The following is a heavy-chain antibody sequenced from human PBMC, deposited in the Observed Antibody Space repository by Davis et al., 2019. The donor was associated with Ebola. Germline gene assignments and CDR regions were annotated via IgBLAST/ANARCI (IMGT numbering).Heavy chain of an antibody. V-gene: IGHV4-34*09. CDR1: GGSFSGYY. CDR2: IYYSGST. CDR3: AKDAGPIGSSSDY. D-gene: IGHD6-6*01. Sequence: SETLSLTCAVYGGSFSGYYWSWIRQPPGKGLEWIGYIYYSGSTYYNPSLKSRVTISVDTSKNQFSLKLSSVTAADTALYYCAKDAGPIGSSSDYWGQGTLVTVSS. J-gene: IGHJ4*02.